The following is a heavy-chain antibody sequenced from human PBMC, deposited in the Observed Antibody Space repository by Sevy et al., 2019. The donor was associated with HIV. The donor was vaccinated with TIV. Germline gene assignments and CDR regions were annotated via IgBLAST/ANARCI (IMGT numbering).Heavy chain of an antibody. Sequence: GGSLRLSCAASGFTFSNAWMSWVRQAPGKGLEWVGRIKSKTDGGTTDYAAPVKGRFTISRDDSKNTLYLQMNSLKTEDTAVYYCTTAQISYYYDSSGYYYPPGDAFDIWGQGTMVTVSS. V-gene: IGHV3-15*01. CDR1: GFTFSNAW. CDR3: TTAQISYYYDSSGYYYPPGDAFDI. J-gene: IGHJ3*02. D-gene: IGHD3-22*01. CDR2: IKSKTDGGTT.